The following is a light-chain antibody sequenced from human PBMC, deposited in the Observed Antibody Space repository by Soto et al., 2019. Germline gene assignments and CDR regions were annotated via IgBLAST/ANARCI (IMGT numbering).Light chain of an antibody. CDR1: QSVSRT. V-gene: IGKV3-15*01. CDR2: GAP. J-gene: IGKJ5*01. CDR3: QQYDSWRYT. Sequence: EIVMTQSPASLSVSPGERATLSCRASQSVSRTLAWYQQKPGQAPRLLIYGAPTRATGIPARFSGRGSGTDFTLTISSLQSEDFAVYYCQQYDSWRYTFGQGTRLEIK.